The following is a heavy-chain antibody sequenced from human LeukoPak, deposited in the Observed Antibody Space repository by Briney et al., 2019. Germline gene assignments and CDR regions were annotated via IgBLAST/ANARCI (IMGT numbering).Heavy chain of an antibody. D-gene: IGHD2-15*01. J-gene: IGHJ6*03. CDR3: ARVVRCSGGSCYPGRDTHYNYYYHMDV. V-gene: IGHV4-39*07. CDR2: IYYSGST. CDR1: GGSISSSSYY. Sequence: SETLSLTCTVSGGSISSSSYYWGWIRQPPGKGLEWIGSIYYSGSTYYNPSLKIRVTISVDTSKNQFSLKLSSVTAADTAVYYCARVVRCSGGSCYPGRDTHYNYYYHMDVWGKGTTVTVSS.